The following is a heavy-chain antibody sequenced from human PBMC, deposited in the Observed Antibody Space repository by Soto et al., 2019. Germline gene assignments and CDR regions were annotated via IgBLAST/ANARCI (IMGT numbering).Heavy chain of an antibody. J-gene: IGHJ4*02. CDR1: EFTFSNYA. V-gene: IGHV3-23*01. CDR2: ISYGGGTT. Sequence: EVQLLESGGGLVQPGGSLRLSCAASEFTFSNYAMSWVRQAPGKGLEWVSAISYGGGTTYYADSVKGRFTISRDNSKNPLYRQMNSLRAEDTAVYYCAKNPGYYYDSTGYHFDYWGQGTLVTVSS. D-gene: IGHD3-22*01. CDR3: AKNPGYYYDSTGYHFDY.